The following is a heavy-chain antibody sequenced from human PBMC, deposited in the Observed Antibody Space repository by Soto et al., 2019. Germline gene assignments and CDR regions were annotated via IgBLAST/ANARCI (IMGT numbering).Heavy chain of an antibody. CDR1: GYTFSSYG. CDR2: ISAYNGNK. D-gene: IGHD3-9*01. J-gene: IGHJ5*02. Sequence: ASVKVSCKASGYTFSSYGISWVRQAPGQGLEWMGWISAYNGNKNYAQKLQGRVTMTTDTSTSTAYMELRSLRSDDTAVYYCARHNLLRYFNWFDPWGQGTLVTVSS. CDR3: ARHNLLRYFNWFDP. V-gene: IGHV1-18*01.